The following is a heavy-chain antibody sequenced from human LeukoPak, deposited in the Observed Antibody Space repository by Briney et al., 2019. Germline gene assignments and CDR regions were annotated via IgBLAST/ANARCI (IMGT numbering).Heavy chain of an antibody. CDR3: ASQKGRIAVAVDY. V-gene: IGHV3-48*03. Sequence: PGGSLRHSCAASGFTFSSYEMNWVRQAPGKGLEWVSYISSSGSTTYYAASVKGRFTISRDNAKNSLYLQMNSLRVEDTAVYYSASQKGRIAVAVDYWGQGTLVTVSS. CDR2: ISSSGSTT. J-gene: IGHJ4*02. CDR1: GFTFSSYE. D-gene: IGHD6-19*01.